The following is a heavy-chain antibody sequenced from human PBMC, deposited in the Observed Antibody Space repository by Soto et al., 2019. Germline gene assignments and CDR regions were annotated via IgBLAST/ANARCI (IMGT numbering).Heavy chain of an antibody. CDR3: AKVRYSSPMGYYYGMDV. CDR2: IIPIFGTA. V-gene: IGHV1-69*01. Sequence: GQSGGGVKKPGSSGKFSCKASRAAFSKFFVLWGRQPPGFGFGWVGGIIPIFGTANYAQKFQGRVTITADESTSTSYMEVNNLRSEDTAVYYCAKVRYSSPMGYYYGMDVWGQGTTVTVSS. CDR1: RAAFSKFF. J-gene: IGHJ6*02. D-gene: IGHD6-19*01.